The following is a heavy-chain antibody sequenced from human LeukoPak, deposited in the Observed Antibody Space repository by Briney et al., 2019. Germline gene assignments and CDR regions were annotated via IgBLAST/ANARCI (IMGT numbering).Heavy chain of an antibody. CDR2: IYYSGST. V-gene: IGHV4-59*01. Sequence: SETLSLTCTVSGGSISSYYWSWIRQPPGKGLEWIGYIYYSGSTNYNPSLKSRVTISVDTSKNQFSLKLGSVTAADTAVYYCARGGGYYHNWFDPWGQGTLVTVSS. D-gene: IGHD1-26*01. CDR3: ARGGGYYHNWFDP. CDR1: GGSISSYY. J-gene: IGHJ5*02.